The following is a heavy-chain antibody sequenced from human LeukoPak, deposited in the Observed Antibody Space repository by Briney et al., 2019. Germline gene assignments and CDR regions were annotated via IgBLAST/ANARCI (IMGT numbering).Heavy chain of an antibody. D-gene: IGHD5-18*01. Sequence: SVKVSCKASGGTFISYTISWVRQAPGQGLEWMGRIIPILGIANYAQQFQHRVTITSDNSTITAYLEVRILRCEDTGVYYCASLRSRRYSYGGNFDYWGQGTLVTVSS. V-gene: IGHV1-69*02. CDR3: ASLRSRRYSYGGNFDY. J-gene: IGHJ4*02. CDR1: GGTFISYT. CDR2: IIPILGIA.